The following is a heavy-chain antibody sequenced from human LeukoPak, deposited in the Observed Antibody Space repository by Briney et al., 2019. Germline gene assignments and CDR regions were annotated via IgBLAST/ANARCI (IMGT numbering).Heavy chain of an antibody. V-gene: IGHV4-34*01. CDR2: INPTGST. D-gene: IGHD1-1*01. J-gene: IGHJ4*02. CDR3: ARAFRLTTIDY. Sequence: NTSETLSLTCAVYGGSFSGYYYTWIRQFPGKGLEWIGEINPTGSTNYNSSLKSRLTISADTSNNQFSLNLSSVTAADTAVYYCARAFRLTTIDYWGQGTLVTVSS. CDR1: GGSFSGYY.